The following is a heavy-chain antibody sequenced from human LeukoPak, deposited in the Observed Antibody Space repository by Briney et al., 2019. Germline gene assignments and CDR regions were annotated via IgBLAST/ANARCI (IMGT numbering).Heavy chain of an antibody. D-gene: IGHD4-23*01. V-gene: IGHV4-39*01. Sequence: SETLSLTCTVSGGSISSSSYYWGWIRQPPGKGLEWIGSIYYSGSTYYNPSLKSRVTISVDTSKNQFSLKLSSVTAADTAVYYCANSLGKVDYWGQGTLVTVSS. CDR1: GGSISSSSYY. CDR2: IYYSGST. CDR3: ANSLGKVDY. J-gene: IGHJ4*02.